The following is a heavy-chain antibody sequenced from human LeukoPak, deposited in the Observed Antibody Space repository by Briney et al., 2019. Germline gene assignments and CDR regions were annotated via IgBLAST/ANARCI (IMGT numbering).Heavy chain of an antibody. Sequence: PGGSLRLSCAASGFTFSSYAMSWVRQAPGKGLDWVSAISGSGGSTYYADSVKGRFTISRDNSKNTLYLQMNSLRPEDTAVYYCASSSCGGDCYRLDYWGQGTLVTVSS. CDR1: GFTFSSYA. D-gene: IGHD2-21*02. J-gene: IGHJ4*02. CDR2: ISGSGGST. V-gene: IGHV3-23*01. CDR3: ASSSCGGDCYRLDY.